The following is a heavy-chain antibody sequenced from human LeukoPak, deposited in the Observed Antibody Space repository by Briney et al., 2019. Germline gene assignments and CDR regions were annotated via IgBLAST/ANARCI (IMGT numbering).Heavy chain of an antibody. J-gene: IGHJ5*02. CDR3: ARHMTTANNWFDP. V-gene: IGHV1-2*02. D-gene: IGHD1-1*01. CDR1: GYTFTSYG. CDR2: INPKTGVT. Sequence: GASVKVSCKASGYTFTSYGISWVRQAPGQGLEWMGWINPKTGVTNYEQKFQGRVIMTRDTSISTVYMEVTRLTSDDTAVYYCARHMTTANNWFDPWGQGTLLTVSS.